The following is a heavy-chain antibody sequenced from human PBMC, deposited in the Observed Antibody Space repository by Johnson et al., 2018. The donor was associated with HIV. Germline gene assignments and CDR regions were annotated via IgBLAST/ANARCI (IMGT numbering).Heavy chain of an antibody. D-gene: IGHD1-14*01. CDR2: ISYDGSNK. CDR1: GFTFSSYG. Sequence: VQLVESGGGVVQPGRSLRLSCAASGFTFSSYGMHWVRQAPGKGLEWVAVISYDGSNKYYADSVKGRFTISRDNSKNTLYLQMNSLRAEDTAVYYCARDQGGNHNAFDIWGQGTMVTVSS. J-gene: IGHJ3*02. CDR3: ARDQGGNHNAFDI. V-gene: IGHV3-30*03.